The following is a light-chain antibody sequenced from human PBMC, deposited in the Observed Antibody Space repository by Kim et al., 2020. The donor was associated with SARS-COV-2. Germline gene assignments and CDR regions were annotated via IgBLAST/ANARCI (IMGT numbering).Light chain of an antibody. CDR3: VIWHSSAWV. J-gene: IGLJ3*02. CDR1: ALPKKY. Sequence: SYELTQPPSVSVSPGQTARITCSGDALPKKYAYWYQQKSGQAPVLVIYEDSKRPSGIPERFSGSSSGTMATLTISGAQVEDEADYYCVIWHSSAWVFGGGTQLTVL. CDR2: EDS. V-gene: IGLV3-10*01.